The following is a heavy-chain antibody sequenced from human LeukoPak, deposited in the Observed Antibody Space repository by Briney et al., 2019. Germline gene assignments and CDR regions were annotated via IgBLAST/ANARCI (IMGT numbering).Heavy chain of an antibody. CDR2: ISYDSAIK. CDR3: AKNYDSSGYYCYFDY. V-gene: IGHV3-48*01. Sequence: GGSLRLSCAASGFTISRDSMNWVRQAPGKGLEWISYISYDSAIKYYADSVRGRFTISRDNSKNTLYLQMNSLRAEDTAVYYCAKNYDSSGYYCYFDYWGQGTLVTVSS. D-gene: IGHD3-22*01. J-gene: IGHJ4*02. CDR1: GFTISRDS.